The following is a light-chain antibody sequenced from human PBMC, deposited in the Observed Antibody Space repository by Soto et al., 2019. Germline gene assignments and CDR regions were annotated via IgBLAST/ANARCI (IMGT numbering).Light chain of an antibody. CDR2: DVS. CDR1: SSDVGGYNF. V-gene: IGLV2-11*01. CDR3: CSYAGSYTWV. Sequence: QSALTQPRAVSGSPGQSVTISCTGTSSDVGGYNFVSWYQQHPGKAPKFMIFDVSKRPSGVPDRFSGCKSGNTASLTISGLQAEDEADYYCCSYAGSYTWVFGGGTKVTVL. J-gene: IGLJ3*02.